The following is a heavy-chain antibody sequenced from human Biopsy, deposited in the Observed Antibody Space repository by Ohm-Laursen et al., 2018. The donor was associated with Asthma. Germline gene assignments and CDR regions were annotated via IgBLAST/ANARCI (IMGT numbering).Heavy chain of an antibody. CDR1: GGSMSSSSYY. J-gene: IGHJ5*02. CDR2: IYSSGDT. CDR3: ARDRAMISET. Sequence: SDTLSLTCTVSGGSMSSSSYYWGWIRQAPGKGLEWIAYIYSSGDTYYSPSLKSRVSISLDTSKNQFSLRLTSVAAADTAVYYCARDRAMISETWGQGTLVTVSS. D-gene: IGHD3-22*01. V-gene: IGHV4-30-4*02.